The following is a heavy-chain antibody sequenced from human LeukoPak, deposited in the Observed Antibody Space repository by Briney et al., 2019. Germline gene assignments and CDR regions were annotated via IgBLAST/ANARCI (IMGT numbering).Heavy chain of an antibody. CDR1: GFTFSSHA. D-gene: IGHD2-2*01. V-gene: IGHV3-30*01. J-gene: IGHJ4*02. CDR2: ISYDGSNK. Sequence: GGSLRLSCAASGFTFSSHAMPWVRQAPGKGLEWVAVISYDGSNKYYADSVKGRFTISRDNSKNTLYLQMNSLRAEDTAVYYCARSFAPIVVVPAALDYWGQGTLVTVSS. CDR3: ARSFAPIVVVPAALDY.